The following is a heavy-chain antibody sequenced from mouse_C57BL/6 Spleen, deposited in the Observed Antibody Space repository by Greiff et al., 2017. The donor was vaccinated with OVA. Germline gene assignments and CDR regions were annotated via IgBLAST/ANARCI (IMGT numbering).Heavy chain of an antibody. CDR3: ARHHGSSWFAY. D-gene: IGHD1-1*01. CDR1: GFTFSSYT. Sequence: DVKLVESGGGLVKPGGSLKLSCAASGFTFSSYTMSWVRQTPEKRLEWVATISGGGGNTYYPDSVKGRFTISRDNAMNTLYLQMSSLRSEDTALYYCARHHGSSWFAYWGQGTLVTVSA. J-gene: IGHJ3*01. CDR2: ISGGGGNT. V-gene: IGHV5-9*01.